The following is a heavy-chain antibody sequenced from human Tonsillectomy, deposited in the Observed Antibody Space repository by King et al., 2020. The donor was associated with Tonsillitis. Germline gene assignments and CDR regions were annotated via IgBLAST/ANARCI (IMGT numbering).Heavy chain of an antibody. CDR2: VSHNGNT. CDR3: ARGHYGEMGFDY. D-gene: IGHD4-17*01. V-gene: IGHV4-34*01. CDR1: GGSFSGYY. J-gene: IGHJ4*02. Sequence: VQLQQWGTGLLKPSETLSLTCAVYGGSFSGYYWSWICQPPGKGLEWIGEVSHNGNTNYHPSLKSRVTISVDTSKNQFSLKLSSVTAADTAVYYCARGHYGEMGFDYWGQGTRVTVSS.